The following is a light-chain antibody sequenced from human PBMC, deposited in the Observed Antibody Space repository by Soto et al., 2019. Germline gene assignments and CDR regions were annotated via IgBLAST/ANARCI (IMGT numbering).Light chain of an antibody. Sequence: EIVLTQSPATLSLSPGERATLSCRASQSVSSYFAWYQQKPGQAPRLLIYDSSNRATGIPARFSGSGSGTDFTLTISSLEPEDFAVYYCQQRSTWPLTIGQGTKVEIK. CDR1: QSVSSY. CDR2: DSS. CDR3: QQRSTWPLT. J-gene: IGKJ1*01. V-gene: IGKV3-11*01.